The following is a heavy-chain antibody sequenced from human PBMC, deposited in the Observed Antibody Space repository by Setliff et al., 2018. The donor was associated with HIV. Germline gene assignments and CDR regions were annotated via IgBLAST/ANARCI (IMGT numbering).Heavy chain of an antibody. Sequence: SETLSLTCTVSGASISSYYWNWIRQPAGKGLECIGRIYTSGSTNYNPSLKSRVTMSVDTSKNQFSLKLSSVTAANTAVYYCARQFTVQWLVSTYGMDVWGQGTTVTVSS. CDR2: IYTSGST. V-gene: IGHV4-4*07. J-gene: IGHJ6*02. CDR3: ARQFTVQWLVSTYGMDV. CDR1: GASISSYY. D-gene: IGHD6-19*01.